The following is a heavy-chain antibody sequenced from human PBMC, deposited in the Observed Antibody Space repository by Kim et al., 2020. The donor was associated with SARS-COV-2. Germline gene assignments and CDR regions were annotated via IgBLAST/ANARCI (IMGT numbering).Heavy chain of an antibody. J-gene: IGHJ4*02. CDR3: ARGRESRGHFDWLLLDY. V-gene: IGHV1-69*13. CDR1: GGTFSSYA. D-gene: IGHD3-9*01. CDR2: IIPIFGTA. Sequence: SVKVSCKASGGTFSSYAIGWVRQAPGQGLEWMGGIIPIFGTANYAQKFQGRVTITADESTSTAYMELSSLRSEDTAVYYCARGRESRGHFDWLLLDYWGQGTLVTVSS.